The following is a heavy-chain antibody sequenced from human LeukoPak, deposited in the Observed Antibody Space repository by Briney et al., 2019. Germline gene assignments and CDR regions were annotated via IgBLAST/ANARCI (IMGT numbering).Heavy chain of an antibody. CDR3: ARDVIAAPIINYYGMDV. J-gene: IGHJ6*02. D-gene: IGHD6-13*01. Sequence: SETLSLTCAVYGGSFSGYYWSWIRQPPGKGLEWIGEISHSGSTNYNPSLKSRVTISVDTSKNQFSLKLSSVTAADTAVYYCARDVIAAPIINYYGMDVWGQGTTVTVSS. V-gene: IGHV4-34*01. CDR2: ISHSGST. CDR1: GGSFSGYY.